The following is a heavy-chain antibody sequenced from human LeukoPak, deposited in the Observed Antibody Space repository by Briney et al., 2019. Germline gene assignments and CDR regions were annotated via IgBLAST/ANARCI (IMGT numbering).Heavy chain of an antibody. CDR2: TYYRSTSSRWFN. CDR3: ARERDCAGTDC. D-gene: IGHD2-21*02. CDR1: GDSVSSDSAT. V-gene: IGHV6-1*01. Sequence: SQTLSLTCAISGDSVSSDSATWNWIRQSPSRGLEWLGRTYYRSTSSRWFNDYAVSVKSRINVNPDTSKNQFSLHLNSMTPEDTAVYYCARERDCAGTDCWGQGTLVTVPS. J-gene: IGHJ4*02.